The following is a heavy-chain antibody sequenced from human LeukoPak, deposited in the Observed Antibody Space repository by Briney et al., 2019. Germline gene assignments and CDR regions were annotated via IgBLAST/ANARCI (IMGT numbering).Heavy chain of an antibody. Sequence: SETLSLTCAVYGGSFSGYYWSWIRQPPGKGLEWIGEINHSGSTNYNPSLKSRVTISVDTSKNQFSLKLSSVTAADTAVYCCARGRDMITFGGVIAPFDYWGQGTLVTVSS. CDR2: INHSGST. CDR1: GGSFSGYY. CDR3: ARGRDMITFGGVIAPFDY. V-gene: IGHV4-34*01. J-gene: IGHJ4*02. D-gene: IGHD3-16*02.